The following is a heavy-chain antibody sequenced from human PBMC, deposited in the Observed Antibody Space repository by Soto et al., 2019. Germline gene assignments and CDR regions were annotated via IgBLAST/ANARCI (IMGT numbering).Heavy chain of an antibody. CDR1: GFTFDDYG. CDR2: ISWNSGRI. V-gene: IGHV3-9*01. J-gene: IGHJ4*02. D-gene: IGHD3-10*01. CDR3: ARSGEFSASDYFGF. Sequence: EVQLVQYGGGWVQPGRSLRLSCGASGFTFDDYGMHWVRQAPGKCLEWVSSISWNSGRIGYADSVKGRFTISRDNVKNSLYLQMNSLRAEDTALYYCARSGEFSASDYFGFWGQGTLVTVSS.